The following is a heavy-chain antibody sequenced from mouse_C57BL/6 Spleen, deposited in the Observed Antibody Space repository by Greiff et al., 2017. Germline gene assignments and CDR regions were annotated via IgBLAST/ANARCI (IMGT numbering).Heavy chain of an antibody. Sequence: QVQLKQPGAELVRPGSSVKLSCKASGYTFTSYWMPWVKQRPIQGLEWIGNIDPSDSETHYNQKFKDKATLTVDKSSSTAYMQIRSQTSEDAAFYVCARGNYYGSSYETGAMDYWGQGTSVTVSS. CDR2: IDPSDSET. J-gene: IGHJ4*01. V-gene: IGHV1-52*01. D-gene: IGHD1-1*01. CDR3: ARGNYYGSSYETGAMDY. CDR1: GYTFTSYW.